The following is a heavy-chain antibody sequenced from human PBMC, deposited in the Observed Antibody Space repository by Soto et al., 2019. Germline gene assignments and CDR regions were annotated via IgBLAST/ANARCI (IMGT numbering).Heavy chain of an antibody. D-gene: IGHD3-22*01. J-gene: IGHJ5*01. CDR1: GDSIRSGDFY. Sequence: QVQLQESGPGLVKPSQTLSLSCTVSGDSIRSGDFYWHWIRQPPGKGLEWIGYIDYTGSTSYNPSLKSRLNISLDPSEGHFSLNLTFVTAADTAVYYCARRYYYDRRGFYGFDSWGQGALVIVSS. CDR2: IDYTGST. CDR3: ARRYYYDRRGFYGFDS. V-gene: IGHV4-30-4*08.